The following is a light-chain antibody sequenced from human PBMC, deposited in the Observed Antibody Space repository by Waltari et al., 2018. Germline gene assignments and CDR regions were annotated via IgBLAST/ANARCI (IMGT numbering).Light chain of an antibody. V-gene: IGKV1-39*01. J-gene: IGKJ5*01. CDR1: PSISSD. CDR3: QQSYSIPLT. CDR2: AAS. Sequence: DIQMTQSPSSLSASVGDRVTITCRTSPSISSDLNWYQQKPGKAPKLLIYAASSLQSGVPSRFSGSGSGTDFTLTISSLQPEDFATYYCQQSYSIPLTFGQGTRLEIK.